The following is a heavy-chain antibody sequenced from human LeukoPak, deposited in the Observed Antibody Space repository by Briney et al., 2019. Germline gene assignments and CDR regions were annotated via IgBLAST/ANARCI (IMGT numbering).Heavy chain of an antibody. J-gene: IGHJ4*02. CDR1: GGSISSGGYY. CDR3: ARVGTSSRFDY. D-gene: IGHD2-2*01. CDR2: IYYSGST. V-gene: IGHV4-61*08. Sequence: SETLSLTCTVSGGSISSGGYYWSWIRQPPGKGLEWIGYIYYSGSTNYNPSLKSRVTISVDTSKNQFSLKLSSVTAADTAVYYCARVGTSSRFDYWGQGTLVTVSS.